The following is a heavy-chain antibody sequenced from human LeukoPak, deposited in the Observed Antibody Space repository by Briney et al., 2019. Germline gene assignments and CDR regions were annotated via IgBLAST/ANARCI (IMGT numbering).Heavy chain of an antibody. J-gene: IGHJ4*02. D-gene: IGHD1-26*01. CDR2: VHSSETT. CDR1: GASVTTYH. CDR3: ARDIRAVGATLYFDY. Sequence: MPSETLSLTCTVSGASVTTYHWSWLRQSPEKGLEWIASVHSSETTYYNPSLRSRVSISIDTSKNQFSLKMTSVTTADTAVYYCARDIRAVGATLYFDYWGQGTLVTVSS. V-gene: IGHV4-59*02.